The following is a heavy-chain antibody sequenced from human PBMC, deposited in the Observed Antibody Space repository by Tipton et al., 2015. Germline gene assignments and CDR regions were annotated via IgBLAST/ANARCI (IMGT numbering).Heavy chain of an antibody. CDR3: ARGPPPPRYFGTIDS. CDR2: ISTTSRYI. V-gene: IGHV3-21*01. CDR1: GLTFSTYS. Sequence: SLRLSCAASGLTFSTYSVNWVRQAPGKGLEWVSSISTTSRYIYYLDSVKGRFTISRDNAKSSLYLEMNRLRDDDTAMYYCARGPPPPRYFGTIDSWGQGSMVAVSS. D-gene: IGHD1-7*01. J-gene: IGHJ4*02.